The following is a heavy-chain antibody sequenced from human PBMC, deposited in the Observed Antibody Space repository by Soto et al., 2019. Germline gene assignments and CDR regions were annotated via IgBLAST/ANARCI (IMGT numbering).Heavy chain of an antibody. CDR2: IRTISSAI. D-gene: IGHD2-15*01. Sequence: QLVESGGGLVQPGGSLRLSCAASGFTFSDYPMNWVRQAPGKGLEWVSSIRTISSAIYFADSVRGRFTISRDSARNSLYLQMTSLRDEDTAVYYCARETPSFDSWGQGTLVTVSS. CDR3: ARETPSFDS. V-gene: IGHV3-48*02. J-gene: IGHJ4*02. CDR1: GFTFSDYP.